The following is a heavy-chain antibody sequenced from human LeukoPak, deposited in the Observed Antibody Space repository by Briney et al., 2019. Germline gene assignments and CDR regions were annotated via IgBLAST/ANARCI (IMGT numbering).Heavy chain of an antibody. CDR2: ISAYNGNT. V-gene: IGHV1-18*01. D-gene: IGHD1-26*01. J-gene: IGHJ3*02. Sequence: ASVKVSCKASGYTFTSYGISWVRQAPGRGLEGMGWISAYNGNTNYAQKLQGRVTMTTDTSTSTAYMERRSLRSDDTAVYYCARPRAVGATRAFDIWGQGTMVTVSS. CDR3: ARPRAVGATRAFDI. CDR1: GYTFTSYG.